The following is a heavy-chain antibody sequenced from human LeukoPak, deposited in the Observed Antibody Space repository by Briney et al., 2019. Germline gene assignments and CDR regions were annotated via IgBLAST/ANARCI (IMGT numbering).Heavy chain of an antibody. J-gene: IGHJ5*02. CDR3: ARDVVVVPAAVWYNWFDP. V-gene: IGHV4-4*07. D-gene: IGHD2-2*01. Sequence: SETLSLTCTVSGGSISSYYWSWIRQPAGKGLEWIGRIYTSGSTNYNPSLKSRVTMSVDTSKNQFSLKLSSVTAADTAVYYCARDVVVVPAAVWYNWFDPWGQGTPGHRLL. CDR2: IYTSGST. CDR1: GGSISSYY.